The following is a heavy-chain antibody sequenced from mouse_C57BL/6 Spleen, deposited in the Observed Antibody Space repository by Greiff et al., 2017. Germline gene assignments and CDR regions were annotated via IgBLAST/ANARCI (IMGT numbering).Heavy chain of an antibody. Sequence: VKLMESGPGLVQPSQSLSITCTVSGFSLTSYGVHWVRQSPGKGLEWLGVICSGGSTDYNAAFISRLSISKDNSKSQVFFKMNSLQADDTAIYYCARMGSNYGFDYWGQGTTLTVSS. V-gene: IGHV2-2*01. CDR2: ICSGGST. CDR3: ARMGSNYGFDY. D-gene: IGHD2-5*01. J-gene: IGHJ2*01. CDR1: GFSLTSYG.